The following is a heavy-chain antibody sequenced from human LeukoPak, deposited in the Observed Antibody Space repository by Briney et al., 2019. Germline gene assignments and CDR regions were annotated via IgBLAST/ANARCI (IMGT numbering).Heavy chain of an antibody. J-gene: IGHJ4*02. Sequence: PSEALSLTCAVSGYSISSGYYWGWIRQPPGKGLEWIGSIYRSGSTYYNPSPKSRLTISVDPSKNQFSLKLTSVTAADTAVYYCARYHCSTTSCINYFDYWGQGTLVTVSS. CDR2: IYRSGST. CDR1: GYSISSGYY. V-gene: IGHV4-38-2*01. CDR3: ARYHCSTTSCINYFDY. D-gene: IGHD2-2*01.